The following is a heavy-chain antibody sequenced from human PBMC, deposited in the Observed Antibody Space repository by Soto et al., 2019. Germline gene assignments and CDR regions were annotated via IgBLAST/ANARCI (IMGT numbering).Heavy chain of an antibody. CDR3: AKDGAMITFGGVIVSAGFDY. CDR1: GFTFSSYA. J-gene: IGHJ4*02. Sequence: EVQLLESGGGLVQPGGSLRLSCAASGFTFSSYAMSWVRQAPGKGLEWVSAISGSGDSTYYADSVKGRFTISRDNSKNTLYVQMNSLRAEDTAVYYCAKDGAMITFGGVIVSAGFDYWGQGNLDTVSS. CDR2: ISGSGDST. V-gene: IGHV3-23*01. D-gene: IGHD3-16*02.